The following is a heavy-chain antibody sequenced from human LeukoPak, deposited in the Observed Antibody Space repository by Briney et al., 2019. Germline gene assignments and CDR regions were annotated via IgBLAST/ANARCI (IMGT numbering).Heavy chain of an antibody. V-gene: IGHV3-7*03. CDR1: GFTFSSYW. J-gene: IGHJ1*01. CDR2: IKQDGSEK. CDR3: ATARYCSGGSCYSYEYFQH. Sequence: LSCAASGFTFSSYWMSWVRQAPGKGLEWVANIKQDGSEKYYVDSVKGRFTISRDNAKNSLYLQMNSLRAEDTAVYYCATARYCSGGSCYSYEYFQHWGQGTLVTVSS. D-gene: IGHD2-15*01.